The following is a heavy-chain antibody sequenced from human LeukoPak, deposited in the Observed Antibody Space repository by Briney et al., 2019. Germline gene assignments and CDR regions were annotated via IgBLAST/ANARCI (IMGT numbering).Heavy chain of an antibody. CDR3: ARGRPHGNDY. V-gene: IGHV3-74*01. Sequence: GGSLRLSCAASGFTFSSYWMNWVRQAPGKGLLWVSRIASDGSSTTYADSVKGRFSISRDNAKNTLYLQMNSLRVEDTAVYYCARGRPHGNDYWGQGTLVTVSS. D-gene: IGHD4-23*01. CDR1: GFTFSSYW. J-gene: IGHJ4*02. CDR2: IASDGSST.